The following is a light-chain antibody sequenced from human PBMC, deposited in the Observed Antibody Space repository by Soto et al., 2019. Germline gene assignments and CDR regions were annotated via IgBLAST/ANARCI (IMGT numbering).Light chain of an antibody. CDR2: ENN. CDR1: SSYIGNNY. Sequence: QSVLTEPPSVSAAPGEKVTISCSGSSSYIGNNYVSWYQQLPGTAPKLLIYENNKRPSGIPDRFSGSKSGTSATLGITGLQTGDEADYYCRTWDSSLSVGVFGGGTQLTVL. CDR3: RTWDSSLSVGV. V-gene: IGLV1-51*02. J-gene: IGLJ3*02.